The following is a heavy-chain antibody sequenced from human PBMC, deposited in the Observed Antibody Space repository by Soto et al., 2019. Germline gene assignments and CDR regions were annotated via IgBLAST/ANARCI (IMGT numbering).Heavy chain of an antibody. Sequence: ASVKVSCKVSGYTLTELSMHWVRQAPGKGLEWMGGFDPEDGETIYAQKFQGRVTMTEDTSTDTAYMELSSLRSEDTAVYYCATVNSYSSGWPYFDYWGQGTLVTVSS. D-gene: IGHD6-19*01. CDR1: GYTLTELS. CDR3: ATVNSYSSGWPYFDY. J-gene: IGHJ4*02. CDR2: FDPEDGET. V-gene: IGHV1-24*01.